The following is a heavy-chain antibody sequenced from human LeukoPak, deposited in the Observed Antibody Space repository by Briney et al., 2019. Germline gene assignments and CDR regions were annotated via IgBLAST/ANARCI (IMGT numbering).Heavy chain of an antibody. Sequence: PSETLSLTCTVSGGSISSYYWSWIRQPPGKGLEWIGYIYYSGSTNYNPSLKSRVTISVDTSKNQFSLKLSSVTAADTAVYYCARHAKITVKDGMEFDYWGQGTLVTVSS. CDR2: IYYSGST. CDR3: ARHAKITVKDGMEFDY. CDR1: GGSISSYY. D-gene: IGHD4-11*01. V-gene: IGHV4-59*08. J-gene: IGHJ4*02.